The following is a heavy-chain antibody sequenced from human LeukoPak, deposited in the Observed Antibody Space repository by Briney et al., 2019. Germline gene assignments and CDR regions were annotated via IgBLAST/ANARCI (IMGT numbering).Heavy chain of an antibody. CDR1: GGSISSSIYY. V-gene: IGHV4-39*07. D-gene: IGHD2-2*01. CDR3: ARVSQEGYCSSTSCLAWFDP. Sequence: SETLSLTCIVSGGSISSSIYYWAWVRQPPGKGLEWIGTVFYNGATQYSLSLKSRVTISVDTSKNQFSLKLSSVTAADTAVYYCARVSQEGYCSSTSCLAWFDPWGQGTLVTVSS. CDR2: VFYNGAT. J-gene: IGHJ5*02.